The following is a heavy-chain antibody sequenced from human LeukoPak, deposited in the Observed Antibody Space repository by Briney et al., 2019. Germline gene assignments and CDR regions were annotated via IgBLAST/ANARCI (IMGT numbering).Heavy chain of an antibody. J-gene: IGHJ4*02. V-gene: IGHV3-66*01. Sequence: PGGSLRLSCAASGFTVSSNYMSWVRQAPGKGLEWVSFIYSGGSTYYADSVKDGFTISSDNNKNTPHLQQKSLRVADTAVYYCARDFGNSYCSSTSCSDYWGQGTLVTVSS. CDR2: IYSGGST. CDR1: GFTVSSNY. D-gene: IGHD2-2*01. CDR3: ARDFGNSYCSSTSCSDY.